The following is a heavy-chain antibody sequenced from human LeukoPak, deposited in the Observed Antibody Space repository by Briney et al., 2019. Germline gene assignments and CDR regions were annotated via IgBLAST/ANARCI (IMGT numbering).Heavy chain of an antibody. J-gene: IGHJ3*02. CDR2: IYYSGST. CDR3: AGRNLGAFDT. D-gene: IGHD3-16*01. CDR1: SASLSNYF. V-gene: IGHV4-59*01. Sequence: SETLSLTCTVSSASLSNYFWSWIRQPPGKGLEWIGYIYYSGSTNYNPSLKSRVTISVDTSKNQFSLNLTSVTAADTAVYYCAGRNLGAFDTRGKGKMVTVSS.